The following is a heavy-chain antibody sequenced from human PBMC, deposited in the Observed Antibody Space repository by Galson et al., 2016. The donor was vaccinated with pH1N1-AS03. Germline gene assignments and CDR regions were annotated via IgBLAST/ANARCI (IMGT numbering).Heavy chain of an antibody. CDR3: ARESTGTEPIVVVTRRYGYYYMDV. CDR1: GFTFKSYW. CDR2: INHDENEK. J-gene: IGHJ6*03. D-gene: IGHD2-21*02. Sequence: SLRLSCAASGFTFKSYWMSWVRQAPGKGLEWVANINHDENEKYCVDSVKGRFTISRDNAKNTLYWEMNSLRAEDTALYYCARESTGTEPIVVVTRRYGYYYMDVWGKGTTVTVSS. V-gene: IGHV3-7*03.